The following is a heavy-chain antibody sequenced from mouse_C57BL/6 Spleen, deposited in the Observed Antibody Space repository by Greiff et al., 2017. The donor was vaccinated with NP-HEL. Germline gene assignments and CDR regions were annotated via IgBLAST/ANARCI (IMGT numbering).Heavy chain of an antibody. J-gene: IGHJ3*01. Sequence: QVQLQQPGAELVRPGTSVKLSCKASGYTFTSYWMHWVKQRPGQGLEWIGVIDPSDSYTNYNQKFKGKATLTVDTSSSTAYMQLSSLTSEDSAVYYCARDYGSSYGRWAYWGQGTLVTVSA. CDR3: ARDYGSSYGRWAY. CDR2: IDPSDSYT. D-gene: IGHD1-1*01. V-gene: IGHV1-59*01. CDR1: GYTFTSYW.